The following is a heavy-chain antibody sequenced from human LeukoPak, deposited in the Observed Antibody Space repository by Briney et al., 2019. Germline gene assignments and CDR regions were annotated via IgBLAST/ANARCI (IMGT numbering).Heavy chain of an antibody. D-gene: IGHD3-10*01. CDR1: AFTFSSYA. J-gene: IGHJ4*02. Sequence: GGSLRLSCATSAFTFSSYAMSWVRQAPGKGLEWVSGISGSGGRTYYADAAEGRFTISRDNSKNTLYLQINSLRVEDTAIYYCAKDIRDGSGTYGYFDYWGQGTLVTVSS. V-gene: IGHV3-23*01. CDR2: ISGSGGRT. CDR3: AKDIRDGSGTYGYFDY.